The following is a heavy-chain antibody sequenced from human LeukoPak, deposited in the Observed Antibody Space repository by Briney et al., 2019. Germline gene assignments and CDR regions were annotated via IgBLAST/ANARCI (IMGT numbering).Heavy chain of an antibody. CDR3: AYGSSWTYDFDY. Sequence: GGSLRLSCAASGFTSSTYGMHWVRQAPGKGLEWVAVISSDGSNTYYADSVKGRFTISRDNSKNTLYLQMNSLRAEDTAVYYCAYGSSWTYDFDYWGQGTLVTVSS. V-gene: IGHV3-30*03. CDR1: GFTSSTYG. D-gene: IGHD6-13*01. CDR2: ISSDGSNT. J-gene: IGHJ4*02.